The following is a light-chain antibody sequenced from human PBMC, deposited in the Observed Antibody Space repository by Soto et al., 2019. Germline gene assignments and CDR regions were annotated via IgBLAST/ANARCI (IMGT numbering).Light chain of an antibody. CDR1: QSISSSY. V-gene: IGKV3-20*01. CDR2: RTF. CDR3: QQFSSSPLT. J-gene: IGKJ4*01. Sequence: EIVLTQSPGTLSLSPGERATLSCRASQSISSSYLAWYQQKPGQPPRLLLYRTFSRATGIPDRFSGSGSGTDFTLIISRLEPEDFAVYFCQQFSSSPLTFGGGTKVDIK.